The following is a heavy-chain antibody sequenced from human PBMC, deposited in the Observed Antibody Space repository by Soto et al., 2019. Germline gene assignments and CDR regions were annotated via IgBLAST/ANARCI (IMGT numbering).Heavy chain of an antibody. D-gene: IGHD5-12*01. Sequence: SETLSLTCTVSGGSISSGGYYWSWIRQHPGKGLEWIGYIYYSGSTYYNPSLKSRVTISVDTSKNQFSLKLSSVTAADSAAYYCARDPYSGYAQGGMDVWGQGTTVTVSS. CDR2: IYYSGST. CDR3: ARDPYSGYAQGGMDV. J-gene: IGHJ6*02. V-gene: IGHV4-31*03. CDR1: GGSISSGGYY.